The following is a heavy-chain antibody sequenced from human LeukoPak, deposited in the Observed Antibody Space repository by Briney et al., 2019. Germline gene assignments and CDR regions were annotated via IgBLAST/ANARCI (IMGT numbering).Heavy chain of an antibody. CDR3: ARDLLQYFDWLTMAGY. V-gene: IGHV1-2*02. CDR1: GYTFTGYY. J-gene: IGHJ4*02. CDR2: INPNSGGT. Sequence: VASVKVSCKASGYTFTGYYMHWVRQAPGQGLEWMGWINPNSGGTNYAQKFQGRVTMTRDTSISTAYMELSRLRSDDTAVYYCARDLLQYFDWLTMAGYWGQGTLVTVSS. D-gene: IGHD3-9*01.